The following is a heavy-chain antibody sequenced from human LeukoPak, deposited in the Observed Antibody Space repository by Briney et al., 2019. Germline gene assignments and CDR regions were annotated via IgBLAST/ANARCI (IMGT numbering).Heavy chain of an antibody. CDR3: ARTSIAAHFLDY. CDR2: IIPIFGTA. J-gene: IGHJ4*02. Sequence: SVKVSCKASGGTFSSYAISWVRQAPGQGLEWMGGIIPIFGTANHAQKFQGRVTITTDESTSTAYMELSSLRSEDTAVYYCARTSIAAHFLDYWGQGTLVTVSS. D-gene: IGHD6-6*01. V-gene: IGHV1-69*05. CDR1: GGTFSSYA.